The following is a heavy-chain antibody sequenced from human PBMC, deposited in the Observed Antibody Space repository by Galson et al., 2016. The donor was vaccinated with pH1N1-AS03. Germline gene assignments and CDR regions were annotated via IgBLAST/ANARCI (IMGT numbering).Heavy chain of an antibody. D-gene: IGHD3-10*01. CDR3: AAYYWGRPDF. CDR1: GFTLSAYW. CDR2: ISRDGSTR. V-gene: IGHV3-74*03. Sequence: SLRLSCAVSGFTLSAYWMYWVRQTPGKRPVWVSRISRDGSTREHTDSVKGRFSVSRDNARNTLHLHMSNLRDDDTAVYYCAAYYWGRPDFWGQGTLVTVSS. J-gene: IGHJ4*02.